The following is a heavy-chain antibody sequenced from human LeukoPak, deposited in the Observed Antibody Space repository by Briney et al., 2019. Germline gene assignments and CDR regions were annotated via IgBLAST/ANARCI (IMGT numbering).Heavy chain of an antibody. CDR2: IYYSGST. CDR3: ARGGGNY. V-gene: IGHV4-59*01. D-gene: IGHD4-23*01. J-gene: IGHJ4*02. Sequence: PSETLSLTCTVSGGSISRYYWSWIRQPPGKGLEWIGYIYYSGSTNYNPSLQSRVTISVDTSKNQFSLKLRSVTAADTAVYYCARGGGNYWGQGTLVTVSS. CDR1: GGSISRYY.